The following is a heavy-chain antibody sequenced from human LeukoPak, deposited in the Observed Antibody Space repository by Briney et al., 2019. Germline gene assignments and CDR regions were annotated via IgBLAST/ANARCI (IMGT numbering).Heavy chain of an antibody. CDR2: IWNDGSSK. J-gene: IGHJ4*02. Sequence: GRSLRLSCAASGFSFSSYGMHWVRQSPGKGLEWVAVIWNDGSSKYYVDSVKGRFTISRDNSKNTLYLQMDSPRGDDTAVYYCAKPTRGSGGSFLIDYWGQGTLVTVSS. D-gene: IGHD2-15*01. CDR1: GFSFSSYG. V-gene: IGHV3-33*06. CDR3: AKPTRGSGGSFLIDY.